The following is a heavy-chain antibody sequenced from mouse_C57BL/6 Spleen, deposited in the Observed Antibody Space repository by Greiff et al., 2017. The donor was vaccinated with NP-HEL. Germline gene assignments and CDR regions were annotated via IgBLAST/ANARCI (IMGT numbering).Heavy chain of an antibody. CDR1: GYSFTGYY. V-gene: IGHV1-43*01. CDR3: ARGGLYDYDWFAY. J-gene: IGHJ3*01. Sequence: EVQLKESGPELVKPGASVKISCKASGYSFTGYYMHWVKQSSEKSLEWIGEINPSTGGTSYNQKFKGKATLTVDKSSSTAYMQLKSLTSEDSAVYYCARGGLYDYDWFAYWGQGTLVTVSA. CDR2: INPSTGGT. D-gene: IGHD2-4*01.